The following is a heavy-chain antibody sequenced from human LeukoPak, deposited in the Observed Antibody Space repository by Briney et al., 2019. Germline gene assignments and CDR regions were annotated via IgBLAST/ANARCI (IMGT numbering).Heavy chain of an antibody. D-gene: IGHD1-26*01. J-gene: IGHJ4*02. V-gene: IGHV3-23*01. CDR2: ISGSGGST. Sequence: GGSLRLSCAASGFTFSSYGMSWVRQAPGKGLEWVSAISGSGGSTYYAVSVMGRFTISRDNSKNTLSLQMNSLRAEDTAVYYCAKVAGGRNFDFWGQGTLVTVSS. CDR3: AKVAGGRNFDF. CDR1: GFTFSSYG.